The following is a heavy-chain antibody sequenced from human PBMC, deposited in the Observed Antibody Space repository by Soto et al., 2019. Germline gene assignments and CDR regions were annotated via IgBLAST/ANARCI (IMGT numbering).Heavy chain of an antibody. CDR3: ARGVGALGHWFDP. CDR1: GYNFNSYT. D-gene: IGHD1-26*01. CDR2: ISAYNGNT. Sequence: QVQLVQSGAEVKKPGASVKVSCKASGYNFNSYTISWVRQAPGQGLEWMGRISAYNGNTNYAQKLQGRVTMTTDTSARTALMELSSLRSDDTAVYRCARGVGALGHWFDPWGQGTLVTVSS. J-gene: IGHJ5*02. V-gene: IGHV1-18*01.